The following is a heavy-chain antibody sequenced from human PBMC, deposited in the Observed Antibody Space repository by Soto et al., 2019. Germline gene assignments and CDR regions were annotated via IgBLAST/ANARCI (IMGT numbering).Heavy chain of an antibody. CDR2: IYYSGTT. J-gene: IGHJ4*02. CDR1: GDSISSGGCY. CDR3: VCTYYTGTSGPFDF. Sequence: PSETLSLTCTVSGDSISSGGCYWSWVRQHPEKGLEWIGYIYYSGTTYYNLSLESRVTISADTSENQFSLQLNSATVADTAVYYCVCTYYTGTSGPFDFGGQGTLVTVSS. V-gene: IGHV4-31*03. D-gene: IGHD1-7*01.